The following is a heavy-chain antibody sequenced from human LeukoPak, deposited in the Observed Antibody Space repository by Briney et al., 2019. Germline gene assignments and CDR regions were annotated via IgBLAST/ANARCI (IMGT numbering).Heavy chain of an antibody. D-gene: IGHD2-2*03. CDR1: GGSISSGSYY. CDR3: ARDGYCSSTSCSSHGYYYMDV. J-gene: IGHJ6*03. CDR2: IYTSGST. V-gene: IGHV4-61*02. Sequence: SQTLSLTCTVSGGSISSGSYYWSWIRQPAGKGLEWIGRIYTSGSTNYNPSLKSRVTISVDTSKNQFSLKLSSVTAADTAVYYCARDGYCSSTSCSSHGYYYMDVWGKGTTVTVSS.